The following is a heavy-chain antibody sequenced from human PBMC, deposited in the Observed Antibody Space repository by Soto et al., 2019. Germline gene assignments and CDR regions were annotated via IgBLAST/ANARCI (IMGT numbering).Heavy chain of an antibody. CDR2: IYYSGST. Sequence: SETLSLTCTVSGGSISSYYWSWIRQPPWKGLEWIGYIYYSGSTNYNPSLKSRVTISVDTSKNQFSLKLSSVTAADTAVYYCARDNGREQYYDSSGYWYYFDYWGQGTLVTVSS. CDR3: ARDNGREQYYDSSGYWYYFDY. J-gene: IGHJ4*02. V-gene: IGHV4-59*01. D-gene: IGHD3-22*01. CDR1: GGSISSYY.